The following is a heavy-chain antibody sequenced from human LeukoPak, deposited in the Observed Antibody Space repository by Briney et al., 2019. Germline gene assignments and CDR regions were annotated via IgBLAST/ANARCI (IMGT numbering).Heavy chain of an antibody. J-gene: IGHJ3*02. Sequence: GASVKVSCKASGYIFTSYYMHWVRQAPGQGLEWMGWINPNSGGTNYAQKFQGRVTMTRDTSISTAYMELSRLRSDDTAVYYCARELDAFDIWGQGTMVTVSS. CDR1: GYIFTSYY. V-gene: IGHV1-2*02. CDR2: INPNSGGT. CDR3: ARELDAFDI.